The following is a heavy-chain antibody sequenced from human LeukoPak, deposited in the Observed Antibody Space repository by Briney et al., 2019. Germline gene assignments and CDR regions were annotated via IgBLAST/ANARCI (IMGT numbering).Heavy chain of an antibody. CDR1: GFGVSVNY. D-gene: IGHD1-26*01. CDR3: AKTSGSYWGGDWFDP. CDR2: ISGSGGST. Sequence: GGSLRLSCAASGFGVSVNYMSWVRQAPGKGLEWVSAISGSGGSTYYADSVKGRFTISRDNSKNTLYLQMNSLRAEDTAVYYCAKTSGSYWGGDWFDPWGQGTLVTVSS. V-gene: IGHV3-23*01. J-gene: IGHJ5*02.